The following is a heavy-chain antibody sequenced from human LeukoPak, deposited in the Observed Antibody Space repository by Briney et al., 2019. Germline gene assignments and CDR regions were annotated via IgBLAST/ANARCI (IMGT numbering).Heavy chain of an antibody. CDR2: MNPNSGNT. Sequence: ASVKASCKASGYTFTSYDINWVRQATGQGLEWMGWMNPNSGNTGYAQKFQGRVTMTRNTSISTAYMELSSLRSEDTAVYYCVAPGGYSSSPLTHWGQGTLVTVSS. J-gene: IGHJ4*02. CDR1: GYTFTSYD. D-gene: IGHD6-6*01. V-gene: IGHV1-8*01. CDR3: VAPGGYSSSPLTH.